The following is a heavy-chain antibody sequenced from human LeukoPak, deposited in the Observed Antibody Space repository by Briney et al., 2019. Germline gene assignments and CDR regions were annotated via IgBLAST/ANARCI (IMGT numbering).Heavy chain of an antibody. D-gene: IGHD4-17*01. V-gene: IGHV4-34*01. Sequence: PSETLSLTCAVYGGSFSGYYWSWLRQPPGKGLEWIGEINHSGSTNYNPSLKSRVTISVDTSKDQFSLKLSSVTAADTAVYYCARDLGGTYAHYFDYWGQGTLVTVSS. J-gene: IGHJ4*02. CDR2: INHSGST. CDR1: GGSFSGYY. CDR3: ARDLGGTYAHYFDY.